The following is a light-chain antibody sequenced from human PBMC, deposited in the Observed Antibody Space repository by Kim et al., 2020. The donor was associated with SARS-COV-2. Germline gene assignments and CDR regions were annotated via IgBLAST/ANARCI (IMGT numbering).Light chain of an antibody. CDR3: HQYTAGYT. Sequence: LSVSPGERATLSCRASQSVSSNVAWYQQKPGQAPRLLIYGASTRATGIPARFSGSGSGTEFTLTISSLQSEDFVVYYCHQYTAGYTFGQGTKLEI. CDR1: QSVSSN. V-gene: IGKV3-15*01. CDR2: GAS. J-gene: IGKJ2*01.